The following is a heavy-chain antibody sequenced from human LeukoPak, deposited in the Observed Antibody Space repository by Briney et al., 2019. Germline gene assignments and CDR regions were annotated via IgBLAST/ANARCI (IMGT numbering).Heavy chain of an antibody. CDR3: ARQISGWYVY. D-gene: IGHD6-19*01. CDR2: IYHSGST. CDR1: GYSISSGYY. J-gene: IGHJ4*02. V-gene: IGHV4-38-2*01. Sequence: SETLSLTCAVSGYSISSGYYWGWIRQPPGKGLEWIGSIYHSGSTYYNPSLKSRVTISVDTSKNQFSLKLSSVTAADTAVYYCARQISGWYVYWGQGTLVTVSS.